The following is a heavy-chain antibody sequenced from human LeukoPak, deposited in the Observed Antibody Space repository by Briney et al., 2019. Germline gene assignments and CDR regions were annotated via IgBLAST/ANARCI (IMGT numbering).Heavy chain of an antibody. CDR3: ARDYYGSGSSSCGMDV. Sequence: GRSLRLSCVAPGFTFSSHVIHWVRQAPDKGLEWVAMISYDGSRPYHADSVKGRFTISRDNSKNTLYLQMNSLRTEDTAVYYCARDYYGSGSSSCGMDVWGLGTTVTVSS. V-gene: IGHV3-30-3*01. J-gene: IGHJ6*02. CDR1: GFTFSSHV. CDR2: ISYDGSRP. D-gene: IGHD3-10*01.